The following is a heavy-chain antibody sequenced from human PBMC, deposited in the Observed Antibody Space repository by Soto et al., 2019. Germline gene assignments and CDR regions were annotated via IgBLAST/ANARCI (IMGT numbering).Heavy chain of an antibody. D-gene: IGHD3-3*01. CDR2: ISWNSDSI. V-gene: IGHV3-9*01. J-gene: IGHJ4*02. CDR1: GFIFDDFA. CDR3: TKVGGLYDFWSGPLHFDL. Sequence: EGQLVESGGGFVQPGRSLRLSCAGSGFIFDDFALHWVRQAPGKGLEWVSGISWNSDSIGYADAVKGRFTISRGNAKNSLYLQMNSLRVEDTALYYCTKVGGLYDFWSGPLHFDLWGQGTLVTVSS.